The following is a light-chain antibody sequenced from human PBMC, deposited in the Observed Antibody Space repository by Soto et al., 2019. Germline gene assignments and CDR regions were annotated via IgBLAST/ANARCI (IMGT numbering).Light chain of an antibody. V-gene: IGKV3-15*01. Sequence: EIVMTPSPATLSVSPGERATLSCRASQRVSNDLAWYQQKPGQAPRLLIYGASTRATGIPARFSGSGSGTEFTLTISSLQSEDFAVYYCQQYDTSPLTFGGGTKVDIK. CDR2: GAS. CDR3: QQYDTSPLT. J-gene: IGKJ4*01. CDR1: QRVSND.